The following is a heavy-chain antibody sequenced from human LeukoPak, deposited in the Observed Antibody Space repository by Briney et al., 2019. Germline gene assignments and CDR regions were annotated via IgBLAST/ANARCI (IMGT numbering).Heavy chain of an antibody. Sequence: SETLSLTCAVSGGSISSSNWWSWVRQSPGKGLEWIGYIYYSGSTNYNPSLKSRVTISVDTSKNQFSLKLSSVTAADTAVYYCARAWGGGDFDYWGQGTLVTVSS. CDR2: IYYSGST. CDR3: ARAWGGGDFDY. J-gene: IGHJ4*02. V-gene: IGHV4-4*02. CDR1: GGSISSSNW. D-gene: IGHD3-16*01.